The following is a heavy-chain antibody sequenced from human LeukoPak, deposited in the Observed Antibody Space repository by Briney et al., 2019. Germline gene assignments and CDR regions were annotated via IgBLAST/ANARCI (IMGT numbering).Heavy chain of an antibody. V-gene: IGHV3-74*01. CDR2: INSDGSTT. CDR3: VRARGVAPNGNCRGV. J-gene: IGHJ6*03. D-gene: IGHD1-1*01. Sequence: GWSLRVACAASGFTLRNFWMHWVRQAPGKVLVWVSRINSDGSTTSYADSVKGRFTVSRDNAKNTLYLQMNSLRAEDTAVYFCVRARGVAPNGNCRGVWDKGTTVTVSS. CDR1: GFTLRNFW.